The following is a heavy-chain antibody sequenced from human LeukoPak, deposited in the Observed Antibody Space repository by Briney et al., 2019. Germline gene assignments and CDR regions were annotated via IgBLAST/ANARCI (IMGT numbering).Heavy chain of an antibody. CDR3: ARDLGVAIFGVVIPDYFDY. D-gene: IGHD3-3*01. J-gene: IGHJ4*02. CDR2: ISSSSSYI. V-gene: IGHV3-21*01. Sequence: PGGSLRLSCAASGFTFSSYSMNWVRQAPGRGLEGVSSISSSSSYIYYADSVKGRFTISRDNAKNSLYLQMNSLRAEDTAVYYCARDLGVAIFGVVIPDYFDYWGQGTLVTVSS. CDR1: GFTFSSYS.